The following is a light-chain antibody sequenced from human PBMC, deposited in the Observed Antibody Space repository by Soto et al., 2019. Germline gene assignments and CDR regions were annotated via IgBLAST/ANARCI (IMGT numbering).Light chain of an antibody. CDR1: QSIFTY. V-gene: IGKV1-39*01. CDR2: AAS. CDR3: QQYYSTPIT. J-gene: IGKJ5*01. Sequence: DIQMTQSPSSLSAAVGDRVNVPCRASQSIFTYLSWLQQKPGKAPKLLIYAASSLQSGVPSRFSGSGSGTDFTLTISTLQPEDFATYYCQQYYSTPITFGQGTRLEIK.